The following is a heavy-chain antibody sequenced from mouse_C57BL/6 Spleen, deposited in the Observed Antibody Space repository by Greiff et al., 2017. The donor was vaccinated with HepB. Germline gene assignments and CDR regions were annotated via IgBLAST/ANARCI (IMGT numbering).Heavy chain of an antibody. D-gene: IGHD2-4*01. V-gene: IGHV1-81*01. Sequence: AQVVESGAELARPGASVKLSCKASGYTFTSYGISWVKQRTGQGLEWIGEIYPRSGNTYYNEKFKGKATLTADKSSSTAYMELRSLTSEDSAVYFCALYDYDPSFDYWGQGTTLTVSS. J-gene: IGHJ2*01. CDR1: GYTFTSYG. CDR3: ALYDYDPSFDY. CDR2: IYPRSGNT.